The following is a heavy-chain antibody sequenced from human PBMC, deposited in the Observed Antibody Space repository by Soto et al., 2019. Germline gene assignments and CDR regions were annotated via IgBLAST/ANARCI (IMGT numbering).Heavy chain of an antibody. Sequence: QVQLVQSGAEVKKPGASVKASCKASGYTFTSYYMHWVRQAPGQGLEWMVIINPSGGTTSYAQKFQGRVTLTRDTATSTVYVDMTGLRSEDTAVYYCARDQINRNWFDPWGQGTLVTVSS. J-gene: IGHJ5*02. D-gene: IGHD3-16*01. CDR1: GYTFTSYY. V-gene: IGHV1-46*01. CDR3: ARDQINRNWFDP. CDR2: INPSGGTT.